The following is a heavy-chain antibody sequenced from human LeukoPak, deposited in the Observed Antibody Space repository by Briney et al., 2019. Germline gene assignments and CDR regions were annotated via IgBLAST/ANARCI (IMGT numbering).Heavy chain of an antibody. J-gene: IGHJ4*02. CDR1: GFTFSSYS. CDR3: AIGSSIAVAAQ. Sequence: QPGRSLRLSCAASGFTFSSYSMNWVRQAPGKGLEWVSYISSSSSTIYYADSVKGRFTISRDNAKNSLYLQMNSLRAEDTAVYYCAIGSSIAVAAQWGQGTLVTVSS. CDR2: ISSSSSTI. V-gene: IGHV3-48*01. D-gene: IGHD6-19*01.